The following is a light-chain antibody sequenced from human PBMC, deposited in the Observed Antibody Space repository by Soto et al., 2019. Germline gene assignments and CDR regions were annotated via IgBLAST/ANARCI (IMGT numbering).Light chain of an antibody. V-gene: IGKV1-5*01. CDR1: QSVSRW. Sequence: DIQMTQSPSTVSAFVGDRVTITCRASQSVSRWLAWYQQKPGKAPKLLIYDASSLESGVPSRFSGSGSGTEFTLTTSSLQPSDLAPYVCQPYNSYPITLIQGARLDIK. CDR2: DAS. J-gene: IGKJ5*01. CDR3: QPYNSYPIT.